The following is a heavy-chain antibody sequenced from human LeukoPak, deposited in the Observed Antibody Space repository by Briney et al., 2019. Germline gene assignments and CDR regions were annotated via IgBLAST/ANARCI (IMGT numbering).Heavy chain of an antibody. J-gene: IGHJ4*02. D-gene: IGHD1-26*01. Sequence: GGSLRLSCAASGFTVSSNYMSWVRQAPGKGLEWVSVIYSGGSTYYADSVKGRFTISRDNSKNALYLQMSSLRVEDTAVYYCARLLGHYFDYWGQGTLVTVSS. CDR2: IYSGGST. CDR1: GFTVSSNY. CDR3: ARLLGHYFDY. V-gene: IGHV3-66*02.